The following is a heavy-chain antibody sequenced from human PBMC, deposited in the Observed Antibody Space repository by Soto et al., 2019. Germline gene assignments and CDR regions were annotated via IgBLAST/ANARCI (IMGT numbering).Heavy chain of an antibody. CDR2: INPNSGGT. J-gene: IGHJ3*02. Sequence: ASVKVSCKASGYTFTGYYMHWVRQAPGQGLEWMGWINPNSGGTNYAQKFQGWVTMTRDTSISTAYMELSRLRSDDTAVYYCARVRGIAAPDAFDIWGQGTMVTVSS. CDR1: GYTFTGYY. CDR3: ARVRGIAAPDAFDI. V-gene: IGHV1-2*04. D-gene: IGHD6-13*01.